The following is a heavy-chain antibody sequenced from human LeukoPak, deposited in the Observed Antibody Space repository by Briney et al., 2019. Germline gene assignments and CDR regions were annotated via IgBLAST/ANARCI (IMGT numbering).Heavy chain of an antibody. D-gene: IGHD6-13*01. Sequence: SVKVSCKTSGYTFSSFDVIWVRQAPGQGLEWMGGIIPIFGTANYAQKFQGRVTITADESTSTAYMELSSPRSEDTAVYYCASQSVFVAAAAKILYNWFDPWGQGTLVTVSS. J-gene: IGHJ5*02. CDR3: ASQSVFVAAAAKILYNWFDP. V-gene: IGHV1-69*13. CDR2: IIPIFGTA. CDR1: GYTFSSFD.